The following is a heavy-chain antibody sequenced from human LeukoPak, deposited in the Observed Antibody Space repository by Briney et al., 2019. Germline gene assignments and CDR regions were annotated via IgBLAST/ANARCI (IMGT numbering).Heavy chain of an antibody. J-gene: IGHJ3*02. CDR2: INPNSGGT. CDR1: GYTFTGYY. CDR3: ARDADDYGDYVNAFDI. D-gene: IGHD4-17*01. V-gene: IGHV1-2*04. Sequence: ASVKVSCKASGYTFTGYYMHWVRQAPGQGLEWMGWINPNSGGTNYAQKFQGWVTMTRDTSISTAYMELSRLRSDDTAVYYCARDADDYGDYVNAFDIRGQGTMVTVSS.